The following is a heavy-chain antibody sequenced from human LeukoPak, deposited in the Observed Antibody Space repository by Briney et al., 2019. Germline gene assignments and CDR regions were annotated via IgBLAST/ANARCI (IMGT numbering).Heavy chain of an antibody. D-gene: IGHD6-19*01. V-gene: IGHV1-18*04. J-gene: IGHJ4*02. CDR2: ISAYNGNT. CDR1: GYTFTGYY. CDR3: ARRLIAVAGTSHFDY. Sequence: GASVKVSCKASGYTFTGYYMHWVRQAPGQGLEWMGWISAYNGNTNYAQKLQDRVTMTTDTSTSTAYMELRSLRSDDTAVYYCARRLIAVAGTSHFDYWGQGTLVTVSS.